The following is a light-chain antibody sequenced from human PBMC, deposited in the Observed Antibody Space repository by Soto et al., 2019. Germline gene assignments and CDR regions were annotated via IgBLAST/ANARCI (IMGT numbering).Light chain of an antibody. Sequence: DIQMTQSPSSLSASVGDRVTITCQASQDISNYLNWYQQKPGKAPKLLIYDASNLQTGVTSRFSGSGSGTDFTLTISSVQPEDIATYYCQQYDNLPPLFGQGTKLEIK. CDR3: QQYDNLPPL. J-gene: IGKJ2*01. CDR2: DAS. V-gene: IGKV1-33*01. CDR1: QDISNY.